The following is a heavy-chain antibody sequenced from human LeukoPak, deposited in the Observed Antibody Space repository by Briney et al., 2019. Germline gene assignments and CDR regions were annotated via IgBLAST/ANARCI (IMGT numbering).Heavy chain of an antibody. J-gene: IGHJ4*02. CDR3: ARIAIWGEAGIAAAVYFDY. D-gene: IGHD6-13*01. V-gene: IGHV3-7*01. CDR1: GFTFSSYW. Sequence: PGGSLRLSCAASGFTFSSYWMSWVRQAPGKGLEWVANIKQDGSEKYYVDSVKGRFTISRDNAKNSLYLQMNSLRAEDTAVYYCARIAIWGEAGIAAAVYFDYWGQGTLVTVSS. CDR2: IKQDGSEK.